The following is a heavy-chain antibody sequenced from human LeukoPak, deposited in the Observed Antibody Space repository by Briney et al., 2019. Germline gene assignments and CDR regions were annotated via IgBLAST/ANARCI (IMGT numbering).Heavy chain of an antibody. CDR3: ARTTEGYCSSASCFGFSYSYYMDV. CDR2: IYYSGST. D-gene: IGHD2-2*01. CDR1: GGSISSYY. J-gene: IGHJ6*03. Sequence: SETLSLTCTVSGGSISSYYWGWIRQPPGKGLEWIGYIYYSGSTNYNPSLKSRVTISVDTSKNQFSLKLSSVIAADTAVYYCARTTEGYCSSASCFGFSYSYYMDVWGKGTTVTISS. V-gene: IGHV4-59*01.